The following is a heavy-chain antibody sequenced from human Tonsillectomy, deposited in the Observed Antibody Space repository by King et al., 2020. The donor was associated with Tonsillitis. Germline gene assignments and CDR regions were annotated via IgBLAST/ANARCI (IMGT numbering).Heavy chain of an antibody. V-gene: IGHV3-30*18. D-gene: IGHD1-26*01. Sequence: MHWVRQAPGKGLKGVSVISYDGSNKYYADSVKGRFTISRANSKNTLYLQMNSLRAEDTAVYYCAKEGSIQLRRGAFDYWGQGTLVTVSS. J-gene: IGHJ4*02. CDR3: AKEGSIQLRRGAFDY. CDR2: ISYDGSNK.